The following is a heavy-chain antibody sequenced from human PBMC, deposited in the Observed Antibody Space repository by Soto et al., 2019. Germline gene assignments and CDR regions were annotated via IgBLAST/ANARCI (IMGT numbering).Heavy chain of an antibody. CDR3: ARAPGGPGIAEY. CDR1: GYTFTSYA. D-gene: IGHD6-13*01. J-gene: IGHJ4*02. V-gene: IGHV1-3*05. Sequence: QVQLVQSGAEEKKPGASVKVSCKASGYTFTSYAMEWVRQAPGQRLEWMGWINAGNGNTKYSQKFQGRVTITRDTSARTAYMELSSLRSEDTAVYYCARAPGGPGIAEYWGQGTLVTVSS. CDR2: INAGNGNT.